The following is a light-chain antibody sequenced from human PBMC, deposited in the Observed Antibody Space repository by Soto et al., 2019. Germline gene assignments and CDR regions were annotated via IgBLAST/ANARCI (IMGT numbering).Light chain of an antibody. CDR1: QSVSSSY. CDR2: VAS. J-gene: IGKJ1*01. V-gene: IGKV3-20*01. Sequence: EIVLTQSPGTLSLSPGERATLSCRASQSVSSSYLAWYQQKPGQAPRLLIYVASSRATGIPARFSGSGSGTDFTLTMSRLDPEDFAVYYCQQYVISRTFGQGTKVDIK. CDR3: QQYVISRT.